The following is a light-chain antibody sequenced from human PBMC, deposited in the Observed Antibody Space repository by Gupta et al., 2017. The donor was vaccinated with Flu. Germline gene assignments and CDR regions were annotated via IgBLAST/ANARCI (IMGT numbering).Light chain of an antibody. V-gene: IGKV3-15*01. Sequence: EIVMTQSPATLSVSPGEGATLSCRASQSVGVDLAWYQQKPGQTPRPLIYDSSFRATGVPARFSDGGSGTEFTLTISSLQPEDFAVYYCQQVNNWPFTFGQGTLLDIK. CDR2: DSS. J-gene: IGKJ5*01. CDR1: QSVGVD. CDR3: QQVNNWPFT.